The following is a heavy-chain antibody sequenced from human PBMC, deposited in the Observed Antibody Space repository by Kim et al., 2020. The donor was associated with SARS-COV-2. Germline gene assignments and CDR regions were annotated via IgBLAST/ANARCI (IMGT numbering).Heavy chain of an antibody. J-gene: IGHJ5*02. CDR3: ARTYYDILAGYYNGLDP. V-gene: IGHV2-70*11. Sequence: SGPTLVNPTQTLTLTCTFSGFSLSTSGMCVSWIRQPPGKALEWLARIDWDDDKYYSTSLKTRLTISKDTSKNQVVLTMTNMDPVDTATYYCARTYYDILAGYYNGLDPWGQGTLVTVSS. CDR2: IDWDDDK. D-gene: IGHD3-9*01. CDR1: GFSLSTSGMC.